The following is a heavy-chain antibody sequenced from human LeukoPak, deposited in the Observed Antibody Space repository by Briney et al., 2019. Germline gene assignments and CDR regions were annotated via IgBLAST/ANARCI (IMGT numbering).Heavy chain of an antibody. CDR2: INWNGGST. D-gene: IGHD6-6*01. V-gene: IGHV3-20*04. CDR3: ARARPNYYYYYMDV. J-gene: IGHJ6*03. Sequence: QPGGSLRLSCAASGFTFDDYGMSWVRQAPGKGLEWVSGINWNGGSTGYADSVKGRFTISRDNAKNSLYLQMNSLRAEDTALYYCARARPNYYYYYMDVWGKGTTVTVSS. CDR1: GFTFDDYG.